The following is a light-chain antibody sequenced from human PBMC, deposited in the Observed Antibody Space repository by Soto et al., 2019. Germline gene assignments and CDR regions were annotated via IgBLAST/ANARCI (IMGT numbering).Light chain of an antibody. Sequence: QSALAQPASVSGSPGQSITISCTGTSGFVGSFSLVSWYQQHPGKAPKLLIYDNNKRPSGIPDRFSGSKSGTSGTLDITGLQTGDEADYYCATWDGSLPAEVFGGGTKLTVL. J-gene: IGLJ2*01. CDR1: SGFVGSFSL. CDR2: DNN. V-gene: IGLV1-51*01. CDR3: ATWDGSLPAEV.